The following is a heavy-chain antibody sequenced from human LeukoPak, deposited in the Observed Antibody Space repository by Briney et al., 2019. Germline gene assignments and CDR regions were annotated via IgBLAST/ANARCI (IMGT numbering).Heavy chain of an antibody. D-gene: IGHD3-22*01. Sequence: GGSLRLSCAASGFTFSSYSMNWVRQAPGKGLEWVSSISSSSSYIYYADSVKGRFTISRDNAKNSLYLQMNSLRAEDTAVYYCARAAGKYYYDSSSHDWGQGTLVTVSS. CDR2: ISSSSSYI. V-gene: IGHV3-21*01. J-gene: IGHJ4*02. CDR1: GFTFSSYS. CDR3: ARAAGKYYYDSSSHD.